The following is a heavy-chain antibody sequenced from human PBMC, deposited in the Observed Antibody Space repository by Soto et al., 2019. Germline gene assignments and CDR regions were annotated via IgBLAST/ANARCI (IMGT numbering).Heavy chain of an antibody. CDR1: GGSFSGYY. Sequence: TSETLSLTCAVYGGSFSGYYWSWIRQPPGKGLEWIGEINHSGSTNYNPSLKSRVTISVDTSKNQFSLKLSSVTAADTAVYYCARKGEYGDYESEFDYWGQGTLVTVSS. J-gene: IGHJ4*02. CDR2: INHSGST. CDR3: ARKGEYGDYESEFDY. V-gene: IGHV4-34*01. D-gene: IGHD4-17*01.